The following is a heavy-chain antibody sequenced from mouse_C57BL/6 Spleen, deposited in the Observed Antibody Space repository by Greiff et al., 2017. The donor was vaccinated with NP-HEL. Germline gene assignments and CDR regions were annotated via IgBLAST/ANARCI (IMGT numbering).Heavy chain of an antibody. D-gene: IGHD1-1*01. CDR1: GFTFSNYW. J-gene: IGHJ4*01. V-gene: IGHV6-3*01. CDR3: TGVSYGSIAMDY. CDR2: IRLKSDNYAT. Sequence: DVKLVESGGGLVQPGGSMKLSCVASGFTFSNYWMNWVRQSPEKGLEWVAQIRLKSDNYATHYAESVKGRFTISRDDSKSSVYLQMNNLRAEDTGNYYCTGVSYGSIAMDYWGQGTSVTVSS.